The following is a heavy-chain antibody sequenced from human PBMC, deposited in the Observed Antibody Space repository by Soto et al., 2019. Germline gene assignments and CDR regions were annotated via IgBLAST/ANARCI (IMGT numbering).Heavy chain of an antibody. CDR1: GGTFSSYA. Sequence: GASVKVSCKASGGTFSSYAISWVRQAPGQGLEWMGGIIPIFGTANYAQKFQGRVTITADESTSTAYMELSSLRSEDTAVYYCARKLEIAVAGTQQPRLRGGYYGMDVWGQGTTVTVSS. V-gene: IGHV1-69*13. CDR2: IIPIFGTA. D-gene: IGHD6-19*01. CDR3: ARKLEIAVAGTQQPRLRGGYYGMDV. J-gene: IGHJ6*02.